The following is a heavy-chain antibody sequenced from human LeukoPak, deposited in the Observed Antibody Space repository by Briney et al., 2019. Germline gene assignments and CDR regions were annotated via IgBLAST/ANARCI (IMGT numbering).Heavy chain of an antibody. D-gene: IGHD4-17*01. CDR1: GFTFSSYD. Sequence: GGSLRLSCAAPGFTFSSYDMHWVRQATGKGLEWVSAIGTAGDTYYPGSVKGRFTISRENAKNSLYLQMNSLRAEDTAVYYCARPPGHHDYGDDDAFDIWGQGTMVTVSS. CDR3: ARPPGHHDYGDDDAFDI. V-gene: IGHV3-13*01. J-gene: IGHJ3*02. CDR2: IGTAGDT.